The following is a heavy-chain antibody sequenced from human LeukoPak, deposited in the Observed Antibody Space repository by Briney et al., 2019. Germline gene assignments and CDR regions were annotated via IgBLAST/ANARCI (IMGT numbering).Heavy chain of an antibody. V-gene: IGHV3-21*04. CDR2: VSSSSSYI. J-gene: IGHJ4*02. D-gene: IGHD3-16*02. Sequence: GGSLRLSCAASGFSFSSYSMNWVRQAPGKGLEWVSSVSSSSSYIYYADSVKGRFTISRDNAKNSLYLQMNSLRAEDTAVYYCARDYPDYFDYWGQGTLVTVSS. CDR3: ARDYPDYFDY. CDR1: GFSFSSYS.